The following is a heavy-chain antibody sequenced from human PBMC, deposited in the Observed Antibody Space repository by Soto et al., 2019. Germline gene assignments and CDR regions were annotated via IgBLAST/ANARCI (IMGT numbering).Heavy chain of an antibody. V-gene: IGHV2-5*02. D-gene: IGHD3-9*01. CDR2: IYWDDDK. J-gene: IGHJ5*02. CDR1: GFSLSTSGVG. Sequence: QITLKESGPTLVKPTQNLTLTCTFSGFSLSTSGVGVGWIRQPPGKALEWLALIYWDDDKRYSPSLTSRLTITKDTSKTQVILTMTNMDPVDTSTYYCAHSLGTYYDMLTGYNWCDPWGQGTLVTVSS. CDR3: AHSLGTYYDMLTGYNWCDP.